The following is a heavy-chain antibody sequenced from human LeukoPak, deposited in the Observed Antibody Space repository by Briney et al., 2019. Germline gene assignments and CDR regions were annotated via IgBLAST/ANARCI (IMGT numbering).Heavy chain of an antibody. CDR2: IYPGDSDT. J-gene: IGHJ3*02. D-gene: IGHD6-13*01. V-gene: IGHV5-51*01. CDR1: GYSFTSYW. Sequence: GESLKISCKGSGYSFTSYWIGWVRQMPGKGLEWMGIIYPGDSDTRYSPSFQGQVTISADKSISTAYLQWSSLEASDTAMYYCARQYSSSWYRQDAFDIWGQGTMVTVSS. CDR3: ARQYSSSWYRQDAFDI.